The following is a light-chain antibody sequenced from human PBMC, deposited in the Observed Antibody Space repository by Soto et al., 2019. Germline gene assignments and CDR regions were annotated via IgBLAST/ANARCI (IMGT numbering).Light chain of an antibody. CDR2: KAS. Sequence: DIQMTQSPSTLSASVGDRVTITCRVSQSVSSWLAWYQQKPGKAPKLLIYKASSLESGVPSRFSGSGSGTEFTLTISSQQPDDFATYYCQLYNSYSPYTFGLGTKLEIK. J-gene: IGKJ2*01. V-gene: IGKV1-5*03. CDR1: QSVSSW. CDR3: QLYNSYSPYT.